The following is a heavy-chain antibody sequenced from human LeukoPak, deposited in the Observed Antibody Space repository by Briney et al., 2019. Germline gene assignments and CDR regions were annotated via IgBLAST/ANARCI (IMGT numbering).Heavy chain of an antibody. V-gene: IGHV4-61*01. J-gene: IGHJ4*02. CDR2: IYYSGST. CDR1: GGSVSSGSYY. D-gene: IGHD6-19*01. CDR3: ARGISSGWSRAVGY. Sequence: SETLSLTCTVSGGSVSSGSYYWSWIRQPPGKGLEWIGYIYYSGSTNYNPSLKSRVTISVDTSKNQFSLRLSSVTAADTAVYYCARGISSGWSRAVGYWGQGTLVTVSS.